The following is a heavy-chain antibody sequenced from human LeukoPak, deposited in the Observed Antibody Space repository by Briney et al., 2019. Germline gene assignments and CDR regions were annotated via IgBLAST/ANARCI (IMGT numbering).Heavy chain of an antibody. CDR2: ISGSGGST. CDR3: AKEPHYDSSGYYFDY. J-gene: IGHJ4*02. CDR1: SFTSCSST. D-gene: IGHD3-22*01. Sequence: GSLGPAFSPTSFTSCSSTPSCGAHGAWEGLGGVSAISGSGGSTHYADSVKGRFTISRDNSKNTLYLQMNSLRAEDTAVYYCAKEPHYDSSGYYFDYWGQGTLVTVSS. V-gene: IGHV3-23*01.